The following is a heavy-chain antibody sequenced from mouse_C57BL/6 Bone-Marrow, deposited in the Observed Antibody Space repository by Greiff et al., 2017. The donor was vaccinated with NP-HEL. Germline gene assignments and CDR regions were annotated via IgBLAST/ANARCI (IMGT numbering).Heavy chain of an antibody. J-gene: IGHJ2*01. D-gene: IGHD1-1*02. CDR2: IDPSDSYT. Sequence: QVQLQQPGAELVKPGASVKLSCKASGYTFTSYWMQWVKQRPGQGLEWIGEIDPSDSYTNYNQKFKGKATLTVDTSSSTAYMQLSSLTSEDSAVYYCARKGALWPRVYFDYWGQGTTLTVSS. V-gene: IGHV1-50*01. CDR1: GYTFTSYW. CDR3: ARKGALWPRVYFDY.